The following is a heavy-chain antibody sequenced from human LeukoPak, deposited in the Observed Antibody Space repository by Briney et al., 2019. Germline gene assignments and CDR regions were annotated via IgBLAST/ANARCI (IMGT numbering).Heavy chain of an antibody. CDR1: GGSISNYY. CDR2: INYIEST. V-gene: IGHV4-59*08. D-gene: IGHD6-19*01. Sequence: PSETLSLTCAVSGGSISNYYWSWIWQPPGKGLEWIGYINYIESTNNSPSLKSRVTISMDTSKNQFSLKLNSVTAADTAVYYCARLVKGIAMVGGRFDLWGQGTLVTVSS. CDR3: ARLVKGIAMVGGRFDL. J-gene: IGHJ5*02.